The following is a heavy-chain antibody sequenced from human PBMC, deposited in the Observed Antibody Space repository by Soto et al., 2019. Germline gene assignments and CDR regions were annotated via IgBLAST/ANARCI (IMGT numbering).Heavy chain of an antibody. V-gene: IGHV1-69*13. J-gene: IGHJ5*01. Sequence: ASVKVSCKASGGTFSSYAISWVRQAPGQGLEWMGGIIPIFGTANYAQKFQGRVTITADESTSTAYMELSSLRSEDTAVYYCARGLVPYSSSSSWFDYWGQGTLVTVSS. CDR3: ARGLVPYSSSSSWFDY. CDR1: GGTFSSYA. CDR2: IIPIFGTA. D-gene: IGHD6-6*01.